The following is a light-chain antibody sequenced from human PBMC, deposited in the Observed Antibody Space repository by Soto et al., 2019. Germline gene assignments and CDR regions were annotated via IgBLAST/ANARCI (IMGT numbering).Light chain of an antibody. CDR3: QQYNNWPLYT. CDR2: GAS. V-gene: IGKV3-15*01. J-gene: IGKJ2*01. CDR1: QSVSRH. Sequence: EIVMTQSPATLSVSPGERATLSCRASQSVSRHLAWYQQKPGQAPRLLIYGASTRATGIPARFSGSGSGTEFTLPISSLQSEDFAVYYCQQYNNWPLYTFGQGTKLEIK.